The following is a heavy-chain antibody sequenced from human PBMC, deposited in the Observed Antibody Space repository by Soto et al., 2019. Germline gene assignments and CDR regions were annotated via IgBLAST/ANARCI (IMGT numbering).Heavy chain of an antibody. D-gene: IGHD6-13*01. V-gene: IGHV4-31*03. CDR2: IYYSGST. CDR1: GGSISSGGYY. J-gene: IGHJ4*02. Sequence: SETLSLTCTVSGGSISSGGYYWSWIRQHPGKGLEWIGYIYYSGSTYYNPSLKSRVTISVDTSKNQFSLKLSSVTAADTAVYYCARAEIAAAGIVLAYWGKGTLDPVSS. CDR3: ARAEIAAAGIVLAY.